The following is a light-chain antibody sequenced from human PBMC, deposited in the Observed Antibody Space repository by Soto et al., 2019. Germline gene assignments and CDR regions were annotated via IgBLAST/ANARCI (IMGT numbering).Light chain of an antibody. Sequence: DIQMTQSPSSVSASVGDRVTITCRASQDISTWLAWFQQKPGKAPKLLIYAASSLQSGVPSRFSGSGSGTVFTLTISSLKPEDFATYFCQQDSSIPPHTFSQGTRLE. V-gene: IGKV1-12*01. CDR1: QDISTW. CDR2: AAS. J-gene: IGKJ5*01. CDR3: QQDSSIPPHT.